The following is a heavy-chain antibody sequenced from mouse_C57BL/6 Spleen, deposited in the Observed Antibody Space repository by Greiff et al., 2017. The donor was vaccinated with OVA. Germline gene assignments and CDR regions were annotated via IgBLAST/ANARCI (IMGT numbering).Heavy chain of an antibody. CDR2: ISYDGSN. V-gene: IGHV3-6*01. J-gene: IGHJ4*01. CDR1: GYSITSGYY. Sequence: EESGPGLVKPSQSLSLTCSVTGYSITSGYYWNWIRQFPGNKLEWMGYISYDGSNNYNPSLKNRISITRDTSKNQFFLKLNSVTTEDTATYYCASYYYGSLYAMDYWGQGTSVTVSS. D-gene: IGHD1-1*01. CDR3: ASYYYGSLYAMDY.